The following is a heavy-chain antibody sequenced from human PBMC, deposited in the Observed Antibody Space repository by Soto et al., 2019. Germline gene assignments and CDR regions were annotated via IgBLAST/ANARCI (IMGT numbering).Heavy chain of an antibody. CDR2: IYWDDDK. CDR1: GFSLSTSGVG. J-gene: IGHJ4*02. V-gene: IGHV2-5*02. CDR3: AHLRVSTSCFDY. Sequence: QITLKESGPPLVKPTQPLTLTCTFSGFSLSTSGVGVGWIRQPPGKALEWLALIYWDDDKRYSPSLKRRLTITKDTSKNRVVLTMTNMDPVDTATYYCAHLRVSTSCFDYWGQGTLVTVSS. D-gene: IGHD2-2*01.